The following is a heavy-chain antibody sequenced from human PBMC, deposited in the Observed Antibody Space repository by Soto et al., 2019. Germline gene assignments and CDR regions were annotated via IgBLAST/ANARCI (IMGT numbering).Heavy chain of an antibody. D-gene: IGHD2-2*01. V-gene: IGHV1-46*03. Sequence: ASVKVSCKASGYTFTSYYMHWVRQAPGQGLEWMGIINPSGGSTSYAQKFQGRVTMTRDTSTSTVYMELSSLRSEDTAVYYCAIGYCSSTSCPYGMDVWGQGTTVTVSS. CDR2: INPSGGST. J-gene: IGHJ6*02. CDR3: AIGYCSSTSCPYGMDV. CDR1: GYTFTSYY.